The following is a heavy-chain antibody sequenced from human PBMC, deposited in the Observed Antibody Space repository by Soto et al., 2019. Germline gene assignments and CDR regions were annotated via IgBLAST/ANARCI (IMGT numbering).Heavy chain of an antibody. CDR3: AADRPVQDSSGYSLREFDY. D-gene: IGHD3-22*01. Sequence: SVKVSFKASGFTFTSSAVQWVRQARGQRLEWIGWIVVGSGNTNYAQKFQERVTITRDMSTSTAYMELSSLRSEDTAVYYCAADRPVQDSSGYSLREFDYWGQGTLVTVSS. CDR2: IVVGSGNT. CDR1: GFTFTSSA. J-gene: IGHJ4*02. V-gene: IGHV1-58*01.